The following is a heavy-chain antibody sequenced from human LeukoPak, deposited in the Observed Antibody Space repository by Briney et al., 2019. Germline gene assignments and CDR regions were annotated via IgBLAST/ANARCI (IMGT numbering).Heavy chain of an antibody. J-gene: IGHJ4*02. V-gene: IGHV1-69*05. CDR3: ARDPHLYMGTVTTTGDEYN. CDR2: IIPTFGTA. D-gene: IGHD1-1*01. CDR1: GGTFSSYA. Sequence: SVKASCKASGGTFSSYAISWVRQAPGQGLEWMGRIIPTFGTANYAQKFQGRVTITTDESTSTAYMELSSLRSEDTAVYYCARDPHLYMGTVTTTGDEYNWGQGTLVTVSS.